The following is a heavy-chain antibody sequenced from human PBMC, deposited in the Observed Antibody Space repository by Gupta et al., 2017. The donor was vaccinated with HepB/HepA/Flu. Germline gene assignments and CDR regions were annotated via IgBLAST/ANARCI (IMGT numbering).Heavy chain of an antibody. V-gene: IGHV3-43*01. CDR1: GFTFDDYT. CDR2: ISWDGGST. J-gene: IGHJ6*03. Sequence: EVQLVESGGVVVQPGGSLRLSCAASGFTFDDYTMHWVRQAPGKGLEWVSLISWDGGSTYYADSVKGRFTISRDNSKNSLYLQMNGLRTEDTALYYCAKGGYCSSTSCYDYYYMDVWGKGTTVTVSS. CDR3: AKGGYCSSTSCYDYYYMDV. D-gene: IGHD2-2*01.